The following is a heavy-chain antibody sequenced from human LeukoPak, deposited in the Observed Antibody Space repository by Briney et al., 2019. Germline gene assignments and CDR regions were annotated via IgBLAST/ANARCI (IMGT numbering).Heavy chain of an antibody. CDR2: ISGSGGST. CDR3: ASASMVRGVIIPPN. V-gene: IGHV3-23*01. D-gene: IGHD3-10*01. CDR1: GFTFSSYA. J-gene: IGHJ4*02. Sequence: GGSLRLSCAASGFTFSSYAMSWVRQAPGKGLEWVSAISGSGGSTYYADSVKGRFTISRDNSKNTLYLQMNSLRAEDTAVYYCASASMVRGVIIPPNWGQGTLVTVSS.